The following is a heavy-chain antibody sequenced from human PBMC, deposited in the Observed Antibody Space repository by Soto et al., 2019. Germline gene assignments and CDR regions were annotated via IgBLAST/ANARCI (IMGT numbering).Heavy chain of an antibody. V-gene: IGHV4-4*02. D-gene: IGHD3-10*01. CDR2: IYHSGST. CDR1: GGSISSSNW. CDR3: ARDRGPRYYYYGMDV. Sequence: SETLSLTCAVSGGSISSSNWWSWVRQPPGKGLEWIGEIYHSGSTNYNPSLKSRVTISVDKSKNQFSLKLSSVTAADTAVYYCARDRGPRYYYYGMDVWGQGTTVTVSS. J-gene: IGHJ6*02.